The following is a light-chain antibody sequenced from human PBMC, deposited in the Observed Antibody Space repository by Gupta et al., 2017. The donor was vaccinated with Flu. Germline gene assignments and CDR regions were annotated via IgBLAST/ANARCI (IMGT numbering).Light chain of an antibody. CDR1: QSIRNW. Sequence: GDRVTITFRASQSIRNWLAWYQQKPGKSPKLLIYMAPNLESGVPSRFSGSGSGTEFTLTISSLQPDDFASYYCQQYDTYLATFGQGTKLEIK. J-gene: IGKJ2*01. V-gene: IGKV1-5*03. CDR2: MAP. CDR3: QQYDTYLAT.